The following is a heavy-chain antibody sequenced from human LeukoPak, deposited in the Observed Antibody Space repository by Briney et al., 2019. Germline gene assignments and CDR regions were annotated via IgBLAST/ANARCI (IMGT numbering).Heavy chain of an antibody. CDR1: GFTFSSYW. D-gene: IGHD2-2*01. J-gene: IGHJ6*03. Sequence: GGSLRLSCTASGFTFSSYWMGWVRQAPGKGLEWVANIKEDGSQKYYVDSVKGRFTISRDNAKNSLYLQMNSLRAEDTAVYYCARTHGYCTSTSCYGYYYYMDVWGKGTTVTVSS. CDR3: ARTHGYCTSTSCYGYYYYMDV. CDR2: IKEDGSQK. V-gene: IGHV3-7*01.